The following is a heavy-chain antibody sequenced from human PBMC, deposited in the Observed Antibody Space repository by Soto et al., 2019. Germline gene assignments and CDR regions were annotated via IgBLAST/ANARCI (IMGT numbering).Heavy chain of an antibody. D-gene: IGHD1-26*01. CDR2: IIPIFGTA. J-gene: IGHJ6*02. CDR1: GGTFSSYA. Sequence: SVKVSCKASGGTFSSYAISWVRQAPGQGLEWMGGIIPIFGTANYAQKFQGRVTITADESTSTAYMELSSLRSEDTAVYYCASDLTLVGATVTYYYYGMDVWGQGTTVTVSS. CDR3: ASDLTLVGATVTYYYYGMDV. V-gene: IGHV1-69*13.